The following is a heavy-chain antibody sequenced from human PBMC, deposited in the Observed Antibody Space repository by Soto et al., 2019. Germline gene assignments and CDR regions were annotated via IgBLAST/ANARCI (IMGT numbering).Heavy chain of an antibody. J-gene: IGHJ3*02. V-gene: IGHV4-39*01. CDR1: GGSISSSSYY. CDR2: IYYSGST. CDR3: ARPIPTPGYCSSTSCYAPVGAFDI. D-gene: IGHD2-2*01. Sequence: PSETLSLTXTVSGGSISSSSYYWGWIRQPPGKGLEWIGSIYYSGSTYYNPSLKSRVTISVDTSKNQFSLKLSSVTAADTAVYYCARPIPTPGYCSSTSCYAPVGAFDIWGQGTMVTVSS.